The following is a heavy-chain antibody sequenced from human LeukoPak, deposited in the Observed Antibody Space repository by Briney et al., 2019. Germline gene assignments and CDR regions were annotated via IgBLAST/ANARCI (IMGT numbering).Heavy chain of an antibody. CDR2: ISDSGGST. D-gene: IGHD2-15*01. Sequence: GGSLRLSCAASGFTFSSYAMSWVRQAPGKGLEWVSGISDSGGSTYYADSVRGRFTISRDNSKNTLYLQMNSLRAEDTAAYYCAKDAPVGATEGYFDYWGQGTLVTVSS. V-gene: IGHV3-23*01. CDR1: GFTFSSYA. CDR3: AKDAPVGATEGYFDY. J-gene: IGHJ4*02.